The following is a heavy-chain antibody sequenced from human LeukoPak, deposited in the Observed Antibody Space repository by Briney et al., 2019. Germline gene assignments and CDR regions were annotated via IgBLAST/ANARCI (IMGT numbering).Heavy chain of an antibody. D-gene: IGHD6-13*01. Sequence: PGGSLRLSCAASGFTFSSYAMHWVRQAPGKGLEWVAVISYDGSNKYYADSVKGRFTISRDNSKNTLYLQMNSLRAEDTAVYYCAKDGYSSSFRRGYFQHWGQGTLVTVSS. V-gene: IGHV3-30-3*01. J-gene: IGHJ1*01. CDR1: GFTFSSYA. CDR2: ISYDGSNK. CDR3: AKDGYSSSFRRGYFQH.